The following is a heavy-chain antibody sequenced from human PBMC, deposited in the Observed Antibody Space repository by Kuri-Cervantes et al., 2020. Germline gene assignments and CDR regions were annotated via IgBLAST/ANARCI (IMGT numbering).Heavy chain of an antibody. CDR2: ISSSSSYI. J-gene: IGHJ4*02. CDR3: ARISYDYVWGSYRYTIDY. V-gene: IGHV3-21*01. D-gene: IGHD3-16*02. CDR1: GFTFSSYS. Sequence: GESLKISCAASGFTFSSYSMNWVRQAPGKGLEWVSSISSSSSYIYYADSVKGRFTISRDNAKNSLYLQMNSLRPGDTAVYYCARISYDYVWGSYRYTIDYWGQGTLVTVSS.